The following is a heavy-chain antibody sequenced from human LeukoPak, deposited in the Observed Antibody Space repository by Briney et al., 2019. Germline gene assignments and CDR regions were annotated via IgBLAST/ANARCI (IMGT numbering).Heavy chain of an antibody. Sequence: GGSLRLSCAASGFTFSSYAMSWVRQAPGKGLDWVSSISGRGYNTYYADSMKGRFSISRDNSKNTVYLQMSSLRAEDTAVYYCAKDYIGYDQDFDYWGQGTLVTVSS. D-gene: IGHD2-2*01. J-gene: IGHJ4*02. CDR2: ISGRGYNT. CDR1: GFTFSSYA. V-gene: IGHV3-23*01. CDR3: AKDYIGYDQDFDY.